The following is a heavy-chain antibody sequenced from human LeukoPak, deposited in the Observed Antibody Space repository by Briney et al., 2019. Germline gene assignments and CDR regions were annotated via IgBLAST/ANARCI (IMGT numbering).Heavy chain of an antibody. J-gene: IGHJ4*02. Sequence: ASVKVSCKASGYTFTNYGINWVRQAPGQGLEWMGWINTNTGNPAYAQGFTGRFVFSLDTSVSTAYLQITGLKAEDTAVYYCAREIVNSGSYPDYWGQGTLVTVSS. CDR3: AREIVNSGSYPDY. V-gene: IGHV7-4-1*02. D-gene: IGHD1-26*01. CDR2: INTNTGNP. CDR1: GYTFTNYG.